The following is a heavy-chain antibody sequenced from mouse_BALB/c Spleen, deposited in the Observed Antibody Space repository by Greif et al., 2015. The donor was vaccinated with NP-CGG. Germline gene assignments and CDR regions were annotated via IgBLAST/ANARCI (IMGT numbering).Heavy chain of an antibody. CDR2: IDPANGNT. CDR3: ALVRQRGRGFDY. D-gene: IGHD2-14*01. Sequence: EVKVVESGAELVKPGASVKLSCTASGFNIKDTYMHWVKQRPEQGLEWIGRIDPANGNTKYDPKFQGKATITADTSSNTADLQLSSLTSEDTAVYYCALVRQRGRGFDYWGQGTTLTVSS. V-gene: IGHV14-3*02. CDR1: GFNIKDTY. J-gene: IGHJ2*01.